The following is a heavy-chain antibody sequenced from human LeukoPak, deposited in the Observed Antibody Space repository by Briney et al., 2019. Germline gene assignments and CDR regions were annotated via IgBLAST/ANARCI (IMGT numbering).Heavy chain of an antibody. CDR2: IIPIFGRA. D-gene: IGHD1-7*01. CDR3: ATDRPETTR. CDR1: VGTFSSYA. Sequence: ASVKVSCKSSVGTFSSYAISWVRQAPGQGLEWVRGIIPIFGRATSAQKYQGRVTMTADESTSTAYMELRSLRSGDTAVYYCATDRPETTRWGQGTLVTVSS. V-gene: IGHV1-69*13. J-gene: IGHJ4*02.